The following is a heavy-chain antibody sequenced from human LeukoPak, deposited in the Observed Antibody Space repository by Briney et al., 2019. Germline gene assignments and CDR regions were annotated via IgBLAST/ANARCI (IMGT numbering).Heavy chain of an antibody. Sequence: ASVKVSCKASGGTFSSYAISWVRQAPGQRLEWMGWINAGNGNTKYSQKFQGRVTITRDTSASTAYMELSSLRSEDTAVYYRARDLGNYWGQGTLVTVSS. CDR1: GGTFSSYA. CDR2: INAGNGNT. CDR3: ARDLGNY. D-gene: IGHD3-10*01. V-gene: IGHV1-3*01. J-gene: IGHJ4*02.